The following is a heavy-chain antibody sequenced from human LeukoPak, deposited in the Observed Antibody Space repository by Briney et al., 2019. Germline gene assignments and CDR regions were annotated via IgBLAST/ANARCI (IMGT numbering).Heavy chain of an antibody. CDR3: VKDKAYAFDI. CDR1: GFAFSTYA. CDR2: TSGRGDKL. J-gene: IGHJ3*02. Sequence: GGSLRLSCAASGFAFSTYAMSWVRQAPGKGLEWVSATSGRGDKLYYADSVKGRFTISRDNSENTLYLRMNSLRAGDTAIYYCVKDKAYAFDIWGQGTMVTVSS. V-gene: IGHV3-23*01.